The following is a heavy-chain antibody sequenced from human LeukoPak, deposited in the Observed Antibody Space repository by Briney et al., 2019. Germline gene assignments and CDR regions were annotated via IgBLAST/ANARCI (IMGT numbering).Heavy chain of an antibody. Sequence: PGGSLRLSCAASGFTFNIYWMMWVRQAPGKGLEWVAYIKGDGSAKHYVGSVRGRFTISRDNAENSLYLQMNSLRTEDTAVYYCARDAGFGGNSDFWGQGTLVTVSS. V-gene: IGHV3-7*01. D-gene: IGHD4-23*01. CDR2: IKGDGSAK. CDR1: GFTFNIYW. J-gene: IGHJ4*02. CDR3: ARDAGFGGNSDF.